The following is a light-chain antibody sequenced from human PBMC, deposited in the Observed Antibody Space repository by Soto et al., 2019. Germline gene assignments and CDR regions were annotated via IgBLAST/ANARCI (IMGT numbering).Light chain of an antibody. J-gene: IGKJ4*01. V-gene: IGKV3-20*01. CDR1: QSVSSSY. CDR3: QQYYTFALT. Sequence: EIVLTQSPGTLSLSPGERATLSCRASQSVSSSYLVWHQQKPGQAPRLLIYAASRRATGIPDRFSGSGSATDFTLTISSLQAEDVAVYYCQQYYTFALTFGGGTKVDI. CDR2: AAS.